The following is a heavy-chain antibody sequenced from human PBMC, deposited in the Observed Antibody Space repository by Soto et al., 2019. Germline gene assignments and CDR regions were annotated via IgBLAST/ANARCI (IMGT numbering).Heavy chain of an antibody. CDR2: TYYRSKWYN. D-gene: IGHD1-1*01. Sequence: SQTLSLTCAISGDSVSSNSAAWNWIRQSPSRGLEWLGRTYYRSKWYNDYAVSVKSRITINPDTSKNQFSLQLNSVTPEDAVVYFCARSLNFCWYKWNDVHNYYDGMDVWGQGTTVTVSS. CDR1: GDSVSSNSAA. CDR3: ARSLNFCWYKWNDVHNYYDGMDV. V-gene: IGHV6-1*01. J-gene: IGHJ6*02.